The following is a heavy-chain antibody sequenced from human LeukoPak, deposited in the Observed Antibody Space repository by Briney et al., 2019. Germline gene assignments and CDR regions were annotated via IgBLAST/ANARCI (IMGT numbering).Heavy chain of an antibody. CDR1: GFTFDDYA. V-gene: IGHV3-43*02. J-gene: IGHJ4*02. D-gene: IGHD3-10*01. CDR2: ISGDGGST. Sequence: GGSLRLSCAASGFTFDDYAMHWVRQAPGKGLEWFSLISGDGGSTYYADSVKGRFTISRDNSKNSLYLQMNSLRTEDTASYYCAKSKAYGSGSYLDYWGQGTLVTVSS. CDR3: AKSKAYGSGSYLDY.